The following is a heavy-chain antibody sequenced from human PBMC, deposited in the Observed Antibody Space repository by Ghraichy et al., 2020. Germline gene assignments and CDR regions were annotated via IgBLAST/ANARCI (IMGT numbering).Heavy chain of an antibody. CDR3: ARDSGSYYGNDY. J-gene: IGHJ4*02. CDR2: ISDNNGNT. Sequence: ASVKVSCKASGYTFTSYGISWVRQAPGQGLEWMGWISDNNGNTNSAQKLQGRVTMTTDTSTSTAYMELRSLRSDDTAVYYCARDSGSYYGNDYWGQGTLVTVSS. CDR1: GYTFTSYG. D-gene: IGHD1-26*01. V-gene: IGHV1-18*01.